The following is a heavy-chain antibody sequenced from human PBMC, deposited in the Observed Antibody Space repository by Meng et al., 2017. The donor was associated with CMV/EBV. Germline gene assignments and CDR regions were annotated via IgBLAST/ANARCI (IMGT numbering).Heavy chain of an antibody. CDR2: ISWNSGSI. Sequence: GGSLRLSCAASGFTFGGYGMHWVRQAPGKGLEWVAGISWNSGSIGYADFVKGRFTISRDNAKNSLYLQMNSLRAEDTALYYCAKDIRTFGWSGYRYYYYGMNVWGQGTTVTVSS. CDR3: AKDIRTFGWSGYRYYYYGMNV. CDR1: GFTFGGYG. J-gene: IGHJ6*02. D-gene: IGHD3-3*01. V-gene: IGHV3-9*01.